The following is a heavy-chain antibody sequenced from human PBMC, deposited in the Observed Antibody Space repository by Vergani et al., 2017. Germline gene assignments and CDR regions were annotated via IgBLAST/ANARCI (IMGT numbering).Heavy chain of an antibody. CDR1: GGSISSYY. CDR3: ARDLVDYDILTGYYPRWFDP. D-gene: IGHD3-9*01. CDR2: IYYSGST. V-gene: IGHV4-59*01. J-gene: IGHJ5*02. Sequence: QVQLQESGPGLVKPSETLSLTCTVSGGSISSYYWSWIRQPPGKGLEWIGYIYYSGSTNYNPSLKSRVTISVDTSKNPFSLKLSSVTAADTPVYYCARDLVDYDILTGYYPRWFDPGGQGTLVTVS.